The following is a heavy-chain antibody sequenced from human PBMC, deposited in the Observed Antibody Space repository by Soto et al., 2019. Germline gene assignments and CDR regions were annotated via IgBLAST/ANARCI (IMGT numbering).Heavy chain of an antibody. J-gene: IGHJ4*02. CDR2: IYHSGST. CDR3: AREAPYGSGSYFDY. Sequence: SETLSLTYTVSGYSISSGYYWGWIRQPPGKGLEWIGSIYHSGSTYYNPSLKSRVTISVDTSKNQFSLKLSSVTAADTAVYYCAREAPYGSGSYFDYWGQGTLVTVSS. CDR1: GYSISSGYY. V-gene: IGHV4-38-2*02. D-gene: IGHD3-10*01.